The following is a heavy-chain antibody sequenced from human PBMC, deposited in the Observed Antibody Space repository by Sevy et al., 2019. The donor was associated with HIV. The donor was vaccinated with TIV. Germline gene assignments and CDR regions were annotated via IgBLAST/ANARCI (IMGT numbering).Heavy chain of an antibody. CDR2: INHSGST. CDR1: GGSFSGYY. Sequence: SETLSLTCAVYGGSFSGYYWSWIRQPPGKGLEWIGEINHSGSTNYNPSLKSRVTISVDTSKNQFSLKLSSVTAADTAVYYCARGFVVHSELTGYLGYFDYWGQGTLVTVSS. D-gene: IGHD3-9*01. CDR3: ARGFVVHSELTGYLGYFDY. J-gene: IGHJ4*02. V-gene: IGHV4-34*01.